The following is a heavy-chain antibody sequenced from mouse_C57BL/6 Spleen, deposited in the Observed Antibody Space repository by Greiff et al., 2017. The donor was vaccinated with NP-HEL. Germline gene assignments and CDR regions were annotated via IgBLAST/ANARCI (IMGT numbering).Heavy chain of an antibody. CDR1: GYTFTSYW. CDR3: ARKVLPRDFDV. J-gene: IGHJ1*03. Sequence: VQLQQSGAELVKPGASVKLSCKASGYTFTSYWMHWVKQRPGQGLEWIGMIHPNSGSTNYNEKFKSKATLTVDKSSSTAYMQLSSLTSEDSAVYYCARKVLPRDFDVWGTGTTVTVSS. D-gene: IGHD2-1*01. V-gene: IGHV1-64*01. CDR2: IHPNSGST.